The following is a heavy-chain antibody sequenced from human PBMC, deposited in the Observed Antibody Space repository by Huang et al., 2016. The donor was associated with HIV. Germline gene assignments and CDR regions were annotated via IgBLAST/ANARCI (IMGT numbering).Heavy chain of an antibody. Sequence: QLQLQESGPGLVKPSETLSLTCNVSGGSIRSDNYYWGWIRQPPGKGLEWIGSIYYSGSTYYHPSLKSRVTITVDTSKNQFSLKIRSVTAADTAVYYCARLPGSITMIRGVITDPYWGQGTLVTVSS. J-gene: IGHJ4*02. CDR2: IYYSGST. D-gene: IGHD3-10*01. CDR3: ARLPGSITMIRGVITDPY. V-gene: IGHV4-39*01. CDR1: GGSIRSDNYY.